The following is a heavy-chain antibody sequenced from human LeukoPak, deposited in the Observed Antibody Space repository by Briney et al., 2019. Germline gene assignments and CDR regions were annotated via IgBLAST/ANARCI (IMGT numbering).Heavy chain of an antibody. D-gene: IGHD1-14*01. CDR2: IHRSGST. V-gene: IGHV4-59*12. CDR3: AREIVGGFNPGAY. J-gene: IGHJ4*02. CDR1: PDSTTSNF. Sequence: SETLSLTCTVSPDSTTSNFWSWVRQPPGKGLEWIWDIHRSGSTNYNPSLQSRVTISIDRSKNQIALELSSVTAADTAVYYCAREIVGGFNPGAYWGQGTLVTVSS.